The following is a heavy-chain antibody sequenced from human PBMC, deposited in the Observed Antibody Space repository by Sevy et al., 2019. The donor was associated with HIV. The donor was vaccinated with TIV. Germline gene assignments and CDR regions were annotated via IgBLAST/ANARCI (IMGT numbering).Heavy chain of an antibody. CDR2: IYFTGNT. CDR3: ARDSTTRPRGLDY. J-gene: IGHJ4*02. D-gene: IGHD1-1*01. V-gene: IGHV4-59*01. Sequence: SETLSLTCSVSGGSISSYFWTWVRQSPGKGLECIGNIYFTGNTDYSPSLKSRVTLSLDTSKSQFSLTLKSVTAADTAISFCARDSTTRPRGLDYWGQGTLVTVSS. CDR1: GGSISSYF.